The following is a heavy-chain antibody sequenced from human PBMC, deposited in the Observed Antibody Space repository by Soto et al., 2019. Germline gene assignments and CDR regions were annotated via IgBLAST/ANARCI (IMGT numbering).Heavy chain of an antibody. CDR1: GGTFSTFG. Sequence: SVKVSCKASGGTFSTFGISWVRQAPGQGLEWMGGIIPFFGTARYSQKFEDRITITADESTSTVYMDLRSLTSEDTAIYYCAKSAPMDAGDKYYYDFWGQGALVTVSS. D-gene: IGHD4-17*01. CDR2: IIPFFGTA. J-gene: IGHJ4*02. CDR3: AKSAPMDAGDKYYYDF. V-gene: IGHV1-69*13.